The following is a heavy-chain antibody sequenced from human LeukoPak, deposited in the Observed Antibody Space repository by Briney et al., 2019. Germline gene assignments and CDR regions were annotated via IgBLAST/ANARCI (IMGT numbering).Heavy chain of an antibody. V-gene: IGHV3-23*01. J-gene: IGHJ4*02. CDR1: GFTFSSYA. Sequence: GGSLRLSCAASGFTFSSYAMSWVRQAPGKGLEWVSTISGSASSTYNAESVRGRFTVSRDNSKNTLSLQMNSLTAEDTAVYFCAEGVTATRPDYFDNWGQGTLVSVSS. CDR3: AEGVTATRPDYFDN. CDR2: ISGSASST. D-gene: IGHD1-20*01.